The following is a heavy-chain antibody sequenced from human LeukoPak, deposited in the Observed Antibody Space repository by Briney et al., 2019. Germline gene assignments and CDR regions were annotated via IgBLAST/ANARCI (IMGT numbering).Heavy chain of an antibody. Sequence: PSETLSLTCTVSGGSISSSSYYWGWIRQPPGKGLEWIGSIYYSGSTYYNPSLKSRVTISVDTSKNQFSLKLSSVTAADTAVYYCARQETIVRGAGVYYFDYWGQGTLVTVSS. J-gene: IGHJ4*02. CDR3: ARQETIVRGAGVYYFDY. D-gene: IGHD3-10*01. CDR1: GGSISSSSYY. V-gene: IGHV4-39*01. CDR2: IYYSGST.